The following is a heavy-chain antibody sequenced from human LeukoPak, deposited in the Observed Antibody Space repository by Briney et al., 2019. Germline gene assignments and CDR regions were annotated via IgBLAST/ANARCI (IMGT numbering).Heavy chain of an antibody. CDR1: GYSFISHW. D-gene: IGHD4-17*01. J-gene: IGHJ4*02. CDR2: IYPGDSDI. Sequence: GESLKISCKVSGYSFISHWIGWVRQMPGKGLEWTGVIYPGDSDIRYSPSFQGQVTISADKSISTAYLQWSSLKASDTAMYYCARQSGDFDYWGQGTLVTVSS. CDR3: ARQSGDFDY. V-gene: IGHV5-51*01.